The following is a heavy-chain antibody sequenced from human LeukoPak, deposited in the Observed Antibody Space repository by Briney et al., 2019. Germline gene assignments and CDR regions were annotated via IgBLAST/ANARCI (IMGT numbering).Heavy chain of an antibody. CDR2: INPSGGGT. D-gene: IGHD3-16*01. CDR1: GYTFTNYH. Sequence: ASVTVSCKASGYTFTNYHIHWVRQAPGQGLEWMGTINPSGGGTSFTKKFQGRVIMTRDPSTRTVYMELSSLRSDDTAVYYCARGPSTYRSRAFRLNDYWGQGTLVTVSS. V-gene: IGHV1-46*01. CDR3: ARGPSTYRSRAFRLNDY. J-gene: IGHJ4*02.